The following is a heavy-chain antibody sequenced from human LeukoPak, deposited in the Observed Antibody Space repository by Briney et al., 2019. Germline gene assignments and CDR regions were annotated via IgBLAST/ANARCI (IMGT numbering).Heavy chain of an antibody. J-gene: IGHJ4*02. CDR1: GFTFTTYA. CDR2: ISTDGGGT. V-gene: IGHV3-64*01. CDR3: ARYSSGSCYDY. Sequence: GGSLRLSCAAPGFTFTTYAMRWVRQAPGRGLEYVSAISTDGGGTYYANSVKGRFTISRDNSKNTLYLQMGSLRVEDMAVYYCARYSSGSCYDYWGQGTLVTVSS. D-gene: IGHD6-13*01.